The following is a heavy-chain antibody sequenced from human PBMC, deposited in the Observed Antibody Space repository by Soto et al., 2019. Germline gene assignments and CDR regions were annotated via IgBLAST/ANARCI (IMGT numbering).Heavy chain of an antibody. J-gene: IGHJ4*02. CDR2: MSYDGSNK. CDR3: ARDGGAY. Sequence: QVQLVESGGGVVQPGRSLRLSCAASGFTFSSYAMHWVRRAPGKGLEWMAVMSYDGSNKYYADSVKGRFTISRDNSKHTLYLQMNSLRPDDTALYYCARDGGAYWGQGTLVIVSS. CDR1: GFTFSSYA. D-gene: IGHD3-16*01. V-gene: IGHV3-30-3*01.